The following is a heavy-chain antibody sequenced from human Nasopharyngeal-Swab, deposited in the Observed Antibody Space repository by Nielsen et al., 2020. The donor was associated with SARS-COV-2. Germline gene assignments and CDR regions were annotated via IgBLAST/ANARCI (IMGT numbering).Heavy chain of an antibody. J-gene: IGHJ4*02. CDR2: IYPGDSDT. Sequence: PREGLEWMGIIYPGDSDTRYSPSFQGQVTISADKSISTAYLQWSSLKASDTAMYYCARRDGSYYDVDYWGQGTLVTVSS. V-gene: IGHV5-51*01. CDR3: ARRDGSYYDVDY. D-gene: IGHD1-26*01.